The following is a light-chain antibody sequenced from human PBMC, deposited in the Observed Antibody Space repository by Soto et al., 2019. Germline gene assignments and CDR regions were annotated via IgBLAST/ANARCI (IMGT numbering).Light chain of an antibody. Sequence: ELVLTQSPGTLALSPGGRATLPXXAIQSVSKNYLAWXQQXPGXAPXXLIYGASTRATGIPDTLSGSGSGTDFTLTISRLEPEDFAVYYCQQYGSSGTFGQGTKVDIK. CDR1: QSVSKNY. J-gene: IGKJ1*01. CDR2: GAS. CDR3: QQYGSSGT. V-gene: IGKV3-20*01.